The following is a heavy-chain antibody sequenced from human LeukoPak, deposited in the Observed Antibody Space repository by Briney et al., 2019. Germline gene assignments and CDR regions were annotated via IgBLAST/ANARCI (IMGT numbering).Heavy chain of an antibody. CDR2: IYHSGST. J-gene: IGHJ5*02. CDR1: GGSISSGGYS. CDR3: ARARMIVEHNWFDP. V-gene: IGHV4-30-2*01. Sequence: SETLSLTCAVSGGSISSGGYSWSWIRQPPGKGLEWIGYIYHSGSTYYNPSLKSRVTISVDTSKNQFSLKLSSVTAADTAVYYCARARMIVEHNWFDPWGQGTLVTVSS. D-gene: IGHD3-22*01.